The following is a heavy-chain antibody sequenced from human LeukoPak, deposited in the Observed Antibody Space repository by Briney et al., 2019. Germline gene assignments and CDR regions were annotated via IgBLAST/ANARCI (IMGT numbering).Heavy chain of an antibody. D-gene: IGHD6-6*01. Sequence: PSETLSLTCAVYGASFSGHYWSWIRQSPGKGLEWIGEINLGGSTNYNPSLWSRVTISLNTSRNQLSLKLTSVPAADTAVYYYAREFGDEYSSSSGLGYWGQGTLVTVPS. CDR1: GASFSGHY. CDR3: AREFGDEYSSSSGLGY. J-gene: IGHJ4*02. V-gene: IGHV4-34*01. CDR2: INLGGST.